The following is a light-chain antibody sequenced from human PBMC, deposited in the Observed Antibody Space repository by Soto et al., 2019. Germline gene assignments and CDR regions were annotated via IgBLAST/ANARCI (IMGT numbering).Light chain of an antibody. CDR2: AAS. Sequence: DIQMTQSPSSLSASVGYRVTISCRASQNIGDDLGWYQQKPGKAPKRLIYAASSLQSGVPSRFSGSGFGTEFTLTISSLQPEDFATYYCLQYNSFPQTFGQGTKVEIK. V-gene: IGKV1-17*01. CDR3: LQYNSFPQT. J-gene: IGKJ1*01. CDR1: QNIGDD.